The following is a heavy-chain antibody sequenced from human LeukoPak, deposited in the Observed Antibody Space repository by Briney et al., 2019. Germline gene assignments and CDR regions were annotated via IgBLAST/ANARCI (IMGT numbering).Heavy chain of an antibody. Sequence: PSETLSLTCAVSGGSINSDGYSWSWIRQPPGKGLEYIGYIHHRGSTYYNPSLKSRVTISVDRSKNHFSLKLSSVTAADTAVYYCARGQWLPVFDFWGQGTLVTVSS. J-gene: IGHJ4*02. D-gene: IGHD3-22*01. CDR1: GGSINSDGYS. CDR3: ARGQWLPVFDF. CDR2: IHHRGST. V-gene: IGHV4-30-2*02.